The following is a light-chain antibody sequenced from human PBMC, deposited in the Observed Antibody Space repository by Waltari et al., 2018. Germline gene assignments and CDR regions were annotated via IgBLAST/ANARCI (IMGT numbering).Light chain of an antibody. J-gene: IGKJ5*01. CDR3: QQRRDWPIT. CDR1: QRVSSY. CDR2: DAS. Sequence: DIVLTQSPASLSVSPGERATLSCRASQRVSSYLAWYQQKPGQAPRLPIYDASNRATGIPARFSGSGSGTDFTLTISSLEPEDFAVYYCQQRRDWPITFGQGTRLEIK. V-gene: IGKV3-11*01.